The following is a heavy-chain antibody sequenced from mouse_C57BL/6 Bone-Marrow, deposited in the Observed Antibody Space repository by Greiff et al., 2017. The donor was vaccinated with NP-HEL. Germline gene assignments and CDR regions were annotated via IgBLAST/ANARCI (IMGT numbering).Heavy chain of an antibody. V-gene: IGHV1-58*01. CDR1: GYTFTSYG. CDR2: LYTGNGYT. Sequence: EVQLQESGAELVRPGSSVKMSCKTSGYTFTSYGINWVKQRPGQGLEWIGYLYTGNGYTEYNEKFKGKATLTSDTSSSTAYMQLSSLTSDDSAIYFWAEGWFAYWGQGTLVTVSA. CDR3: AEGWFAY. J-gene: IGHJ3*01.